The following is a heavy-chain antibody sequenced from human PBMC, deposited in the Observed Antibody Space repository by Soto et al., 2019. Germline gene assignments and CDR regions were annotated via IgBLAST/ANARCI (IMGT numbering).Heavy chain of an antibody. D-gene: IGHD1-26*01. Sequence: QVQLQESGPGLVKPSETLSLTCTVSGAPVSSETHFWTCIRQPPGKRLEWIGYMYYSGITNSNPALKSRVTLSVDRSRNQFSLSLNSVTAADTAVYYCAREDMSGTYYFDYWGPGMQVTVSS. J-gene: IGHJ4*02. CDR2: MYYSGIT. CDR3: AREDMSGTYYFDY. CDR1: GAPVSSETHF. V-gene: IGHV4-61*01.